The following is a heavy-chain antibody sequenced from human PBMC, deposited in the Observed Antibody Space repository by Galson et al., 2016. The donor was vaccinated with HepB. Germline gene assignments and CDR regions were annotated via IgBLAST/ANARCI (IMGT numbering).Heavy chain of an antibody. V-gene: IGHV3-15*01. CDR3: TTVDTYGPHYIDY. CDR1: GFTFSNAW. D-gene: IGHD5-18*01. J-gene: IGHJ4*02. CDR2: VYSETDGGTT. Sequence: SLRLSCAASGFTFSNAWMSWVRQAPGKGLEWVARVYSETDGGTTDYAVPVKGRFTISRDDSNNTLYREINSLRTEDTAVYFCTTVDTYGPHYIDYWVQGTLVTVSS.